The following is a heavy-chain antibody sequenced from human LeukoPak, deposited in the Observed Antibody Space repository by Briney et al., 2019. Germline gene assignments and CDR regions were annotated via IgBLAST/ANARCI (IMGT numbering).Heavy chain of an antibody. Sequence: GGSLRLSCAASGFTFDDYGMSWVRQAPGKGLEWVSGINWNGGSTAYADSVKGRFTISRDNAKNSLYLQMNSLRAEDTALYYCARRGDYGRADYWGQGTLVTVSS. D-gene: IGHD4-17*01. CDR2: INWNGGST. V-gene: IGHV3-20*04. CDR1: GFTFDDYG. J-gene: IGHJ4*02. CDR3: ARRGDYGRADY.